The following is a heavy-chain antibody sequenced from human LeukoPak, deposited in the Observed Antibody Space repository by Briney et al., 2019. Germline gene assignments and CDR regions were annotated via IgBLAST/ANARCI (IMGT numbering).Heavy chain of an antibody. CDR1: GFAFSSYA. J-gene: IGHJ4*02. Sequence: GGSLRFSCAASGFAFSSYAMHWVRQAPGKGLEWVAVIWYDGSNKYYADSVKGRFTISRDNSKNTLYLQMNSLRAEDTAVYYCARDRLRSPDYWGQGTLVTVSS. V-gene: IGHV3-33*08. CDR3: ARDRLRSPDY. D-gene: IGHD4-17*01. CDR2: IWYDGSNK.